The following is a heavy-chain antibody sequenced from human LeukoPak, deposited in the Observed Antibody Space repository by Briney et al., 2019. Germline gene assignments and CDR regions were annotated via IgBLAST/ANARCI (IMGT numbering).Heavy chain of an antibody. Sequence: SETLSLTCTVSGGSISGYYWSWIRQPPGKGLEWIGYINYSGSTNYNPSLKSRVTISVDTSKSQFSLKLTSVTAADTAVFYCARYFDWPWAFDIWGLGTMVTASS. CDR3: ARYFDWPWAFDI. V-gene: IGHV4-59*01. CDR1: GGSISGYY. CDR2: INYSGST. D-gene: IGHD3-9*01. J-gene: IGHJ3*02.